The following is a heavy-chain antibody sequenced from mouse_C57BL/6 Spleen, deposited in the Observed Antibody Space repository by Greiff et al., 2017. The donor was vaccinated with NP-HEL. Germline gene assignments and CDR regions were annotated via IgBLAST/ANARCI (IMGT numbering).Heavy chain of an antibody. Sequence: QVQLQQPGAELVMPGASVKLSCKASGYTFTSYWMHWVKQRPGQGLEWIGEIDPSDSYTNYNQKFKGKSTLTVDKSSSTAYMQLSSLTSEDSAVYYCATVDYYGSSPPYYAMDYWGQGTSVTVSS. J-gene: IGHJ4*01. D-gene: IGHD1-1*01. CDR3: ATVDYYGSSPPYYAMDY. V-gene: IGHV1-69*01. CDR1: GYTFTSYW. CDR2: IDPSDSYT.